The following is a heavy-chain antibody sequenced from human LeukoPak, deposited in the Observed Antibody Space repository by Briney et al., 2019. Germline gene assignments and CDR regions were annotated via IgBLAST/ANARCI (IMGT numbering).Heavy chain of an antibody. CDR3: ARVGDSGSSFDY. D-gene: IGHD3-10*01. CDR1: GGSIKNFY. J-gene: IGHJ4*02. V-gene: IGHV4-59*07. Sequence: SDCLSLTCTVSGGSIKNFYWYWVRQPPGKGLEWIGYIYHTGSTNYNTSLKNRVTMSVDTSKNLLSLRLTYLTAADTAVYYCARVGDSGSSFDYWGQGTQVTVPS. CDR2: IYHTGST.